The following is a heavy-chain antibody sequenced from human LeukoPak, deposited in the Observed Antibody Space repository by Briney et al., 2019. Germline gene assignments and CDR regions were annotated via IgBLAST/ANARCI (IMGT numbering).Heavy chain of an antibody. CDR2: ISAYNGNT. V-gene: IGHV1-18*01. CDR1: GYTFTSYG. D-gene: IGHD6-13*01. Sequence: ASVKVSCKASGYTFTSYGISWVRQAPGQGLEWMGWISAYNGNTNYAQKLQGRVTMTTDTSTSTAYMELRSLRSDDTAVYYCAREKQQLVIGEGIDYWGQGTLVTVSS. J-gene: IGHJ4*02. CDR3: AREKQQLVIGEGIDY.